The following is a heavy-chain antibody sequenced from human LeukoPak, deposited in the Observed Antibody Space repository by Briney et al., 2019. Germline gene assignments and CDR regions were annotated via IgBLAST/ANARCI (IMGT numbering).Heavy chain of an antibody. V-gene: IGHV1-18*01. J-gene: IGHJ4*02. CDR1: GYTFTSYG. CDR2: ISAYNGNT. D-gene: IGHD4-17*01. Sequence: ASXXVSCKASGYTFTSYGISWVRQAPGQGLEWMGWISAYNGNTNYAQKLQGRVTMTTDTSTSTAYMELRSLRSDDTAVYYCASFTVTKGGFDYWGQGTLVTVSS. CDR3: ASFTVTKGGFDY.